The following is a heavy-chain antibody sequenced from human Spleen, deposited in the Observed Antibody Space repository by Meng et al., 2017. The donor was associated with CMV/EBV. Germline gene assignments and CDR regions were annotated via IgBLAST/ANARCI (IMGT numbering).Heavy chain of an antibody. CDR2: INHSGST. V-gene: IGHV4-34*01. CDR3: ARNYGDYVGP. CDR1: GGSFSGYY. D-gene: IGHD4-17*01. J-gene: IGHJ5*02. Sequence: SETLSLTCAVYGGSFSGYYWSWIRQPPGKGLEWIGEINHSGSTNYNPSLKSRVTISVDTSKNQFSLKLSSVTAADTAVYYCARNYGDYVGPWGQGTLVTVSS.